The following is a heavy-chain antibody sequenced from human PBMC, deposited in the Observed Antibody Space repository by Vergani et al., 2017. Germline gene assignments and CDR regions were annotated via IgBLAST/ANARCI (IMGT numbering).Heavy chain of an antibody. CDR2: INTNTGNP. V-gene: IGHV7-4-1*02. D-gene: IGHD3-9*01. CDR3: ARDYLSDPDWLFDY. CDR1: GYTFTDYA. Sequence: QVQLVQSGSELKKPGASVKVSCEASGYTFTDYAMTWVRQATGQGLEWMGWINTNTGNPTYAQGFTGRFVFSLDTSVSTAYLQINSLKAEDTAVYYCARDYLSDPDWLFDYLGQGTLVTVSS. J-gene: IGHJ4*02.